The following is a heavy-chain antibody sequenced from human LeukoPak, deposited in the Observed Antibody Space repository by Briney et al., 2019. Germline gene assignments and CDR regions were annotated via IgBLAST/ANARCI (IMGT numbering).Heavy chain of an antibody. CDR1: GYIFSSYV. V-gene: IGHV1-69*13. CDR3: AREFTSGRNHYFDY. D-gene: IGHD6-19*01. J-gene: IGHJ4*02. CDR2: IIPIFGTA. Sequence: ASVKVSCKAAGYIFSSYVMHWVRQAPGQGLEWMGGIIPIFGTANYAQKFQGRVTITADESTSTAYMELSSLISEDTAVYYCAREFTSGRNHYFDYWGQETLVTVSS.